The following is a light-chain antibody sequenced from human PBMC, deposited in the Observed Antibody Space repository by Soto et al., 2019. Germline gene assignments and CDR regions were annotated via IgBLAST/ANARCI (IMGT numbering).Light chain of an antibody. CDR2: GAS. CDR1: QSVISDY. J-gene: IGKJ4*01. Sequence: EIVLTQSPCTLSLSPGDRATLSCRASQSVISDYLAWYQQKPGQAPRLLIYGASGRATGIPDRFSGSGSGTDFTLTISRLEPEDFAVYYCQQYGSSPLTFGGGTKVDIK. V-gene: IGKV3-20*01. CDR3: QQYGSSPLT.